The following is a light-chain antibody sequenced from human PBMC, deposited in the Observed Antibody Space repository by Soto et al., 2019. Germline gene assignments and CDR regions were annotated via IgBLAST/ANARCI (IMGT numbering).Light chain of an antibody. V-gene: IGKV3-20*01. CDR1: QSVSSSY. CDR2: GAS. CDR3: QQYGSSPLFT. Sequence: EIVLTQSPGTLSLSPGERATLSCRASQSVSSSYLAWYHQKRGQAPRLLIYGASSRATGIPDRFSVSGSGTDFTPSISTLQPEDFAEYYYQQYGSSPLFTFGPGTKVDIK. J-gene: IGKJ3*01.